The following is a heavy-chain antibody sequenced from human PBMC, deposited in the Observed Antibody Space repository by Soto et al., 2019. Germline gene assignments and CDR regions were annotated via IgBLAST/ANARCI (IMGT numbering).Heavy chain of an antibody. Sequence: QVQLQQWGAGLLKPSETLSLTCAVYGGSFSGYYWNWIRQRPGTGLEWIGESSHSGSTHYNPSLRRRVTISGDTSKKQCSLKLTSVTAADTAVYYCARGADWSGGSCSSAYLDYWAQVTLVTVSS. CDR3: ARGADWSGGSCSSAYLDY. J-gene: IGHJ4*02. CDR1: GGSFSGYY. D-gene: IGHD2-15*01. V-gene: IGHV4-34*01. CDR2: SSHSGST.